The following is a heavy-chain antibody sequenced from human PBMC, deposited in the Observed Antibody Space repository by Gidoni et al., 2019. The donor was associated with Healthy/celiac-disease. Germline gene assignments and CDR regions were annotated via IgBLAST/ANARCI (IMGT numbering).Heavy chain of an antibody. J-gene: IGHJ5*02. CDR2: IYYSGST. D-gene: IGHD2-2*01. Sequence: QLQLQESGPGLVKPSETLSLTGTVSGGSISSSSYYWGWIRQPPGKGLEWIGSIYYSGSTYYNPSLKSRVTISVDTSKNQFSLKLSSVTAADTAVYYCARHSIGYNWFDPWGQGTLVTVSS. V-gene: IGHV4-39*01. CDR3: ARHSIGYNWFDP. CDR1: GGSISSSSYY.